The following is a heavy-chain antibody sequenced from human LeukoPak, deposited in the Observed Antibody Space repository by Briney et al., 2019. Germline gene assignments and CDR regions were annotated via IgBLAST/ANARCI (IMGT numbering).Heavy chain of an antibody. CDR3: AKDGLGGFGDYMDV. CDR1: GFIFSNSW. J-gene: IGHJ6*03. D-gene: IGHD3-10*01. V-gene: IGHV3-74*01. CDR2: MSGDGTDT. Sequence: GGSLRLSCAASGFIFSNSWMYWVRQVPGKGLVWVSRMSGDGTDTGYADSVKGRFTISRDNSKNTLYLQMNSLRAEDTAIYYCAKDGLGGFGDYMDVWGKGTTVTISS.